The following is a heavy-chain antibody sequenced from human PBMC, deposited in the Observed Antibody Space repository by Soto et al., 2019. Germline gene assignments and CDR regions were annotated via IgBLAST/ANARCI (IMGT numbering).Heavy chain of an antibody. Sequence: SGPTLVNPTQTLTLTCTFSGFSLNTRGVGVGWIRQPPGKALEWLAVIYWDDDRRHSPSLNSRLTITKDTSRNQVVLTMTNMDPVDTATYYCAHIMITYGGVIGLDAFDNWGQGIMVTVSS. V-gene: IGHV2-5*02. J-gene: IGHJ3*02. D-gene: IGHD3-16*02. CDR1: GFSLNTRGVG. CDR2: IYWDDDR. CDR3: AHIMITYGGVIGLDAFDN.